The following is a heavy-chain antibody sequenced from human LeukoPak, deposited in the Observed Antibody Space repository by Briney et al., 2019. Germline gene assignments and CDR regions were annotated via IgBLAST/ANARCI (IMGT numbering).Heavy chain of an antibody. CDR3: XXRDPAELDP. Sequence: SETLSLTCTVSGGSISSSSYYWGWIRQPPGKGLEWIGSIYYSGSTYYNPSLKSRVTISVDTSKNQFSLKLSSVTAADTAVYYCXXRDPAELDPWGQGTLVTVSS. J-gene: IGHJ5*02. V-gene: IGHV4-39*01. CDR2: IYYSGST. CDR1: GGSISSSSYY.